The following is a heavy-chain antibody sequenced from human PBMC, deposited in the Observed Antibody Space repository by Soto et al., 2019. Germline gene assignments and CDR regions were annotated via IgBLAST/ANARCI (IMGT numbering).Heavy chain of an antibody. V-gene: IGHV3-23*01. CDR3: AKGIRRYSSSYSYLDYYYYGMDV. CDR1: GFTFSSYA. Sequence: EVQLLESGGGMVQPGGSLRLSCAASGFTFSSYAMSWVRQAPGKGLEWVSAISGSGGSTYYADSVKGRFTISRDNSKNTLYLQMNSLRAEDTAVYYCAKGIRRYSSSYSYLDYYYYGMDVWGQGTTVTVSS. D-gene: IGHD6-6*01. CDR2: ISGSGGST. J-gene: IGHJ6*02.